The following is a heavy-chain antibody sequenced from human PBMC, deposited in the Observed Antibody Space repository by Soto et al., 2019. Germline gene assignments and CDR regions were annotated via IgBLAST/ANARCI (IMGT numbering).Heavy chain of an antibody. CDR3: AKVPNCSGGSCYHYWFDP. D-gene: IGHD2-15*01. V-gene: IGHV3-23*01. CDR2: ISGSGGST. Sequence: PGGSLRLSCAASGFTFSSYAMSWVRQAPGKGLEWVSAISGSGGSTYYADSVKGRFTISRDNSKNTLYLQMNSLRAEDTAVYYCAKVPNCSGGSCYHYWFDPWGQGTLVTVSS. CDR1: GFTFSSYA. J-gene: IGHJ5*02.